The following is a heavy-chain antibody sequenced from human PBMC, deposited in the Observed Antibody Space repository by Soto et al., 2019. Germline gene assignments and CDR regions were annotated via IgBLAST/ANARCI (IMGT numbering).Heavy chain of an antibody. CDR3: AREVYFWSGYSYYYKDV. Sequence: ASVKVSCKASGYTFTSYYMHWVRQAPGQGLERMGIINPSGGSSSYAQKFQCRVTMAKDTSTSTAYFVLSSLTSKDTAVSYCAREVYFWSGYSYYYKDVWGKGTTVTVSS. CDR2: INPSGGSS. D-gene: IGHD3-3*01. V-gene: IGHV1-46*01. CDR1: GYTFTSYY. J-gene: IGHJ6*03.